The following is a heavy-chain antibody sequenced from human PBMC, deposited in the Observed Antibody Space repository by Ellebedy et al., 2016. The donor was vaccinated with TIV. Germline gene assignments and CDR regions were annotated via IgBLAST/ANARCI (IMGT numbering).Heavy chain of an antibody. V-gene: IGHV3-7*03. J-gene: IGHJ4*02. Sequence: PGGSLRLSCAASGFTFSNYWMTWVRQAPGKGLEWVANTKEDEGEKYYVDSVKGRFTISRDNAKNSLYLQMNSLRAEDTAVYYCARDRHLDYWGQGTLVTVSS. CDR1: GFTFSNYW. CDR3: ARDRHLDY. CDR2: TKEDEGEK.